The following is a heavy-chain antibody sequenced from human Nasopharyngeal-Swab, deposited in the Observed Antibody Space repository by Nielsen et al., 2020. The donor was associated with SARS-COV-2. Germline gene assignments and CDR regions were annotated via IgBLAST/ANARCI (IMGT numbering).Heavy chain of an antibody. V-gene: IGHV1-3*01. Sequence: ASVKVSCKASGYTFTSYAMHWVRQAPGQRLEWMGWINAGNGNTKYSQKFQGRVTITRDTSAGTAYMELSSLRSEDTAVYYCARYVDYDILTGYYYYGMDVWGQGTTVTVSS. J-gene: IGHJ6*02. CDR1: GYTFTSYA. D-gene: IGHD3-9*01. CDR3: ARYVDYDILTGYYYYGMDV. CDR2: INAGNGNT.